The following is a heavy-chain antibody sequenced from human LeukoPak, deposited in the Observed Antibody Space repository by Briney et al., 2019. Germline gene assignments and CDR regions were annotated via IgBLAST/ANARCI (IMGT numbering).Heavy chain of an antibody. CDR1: GFTFSSYG. CDR2: ISYDGSNK. CDR3: ALSADYGCNPLGY. D-gene: IGHD4-23*01. J-gene: IGHJ4*02. V-gene: IGHV3-30*03. Sequence: PGGSLRLSCAASGFTFSSYGMQWVRQAPGKGLEWVAVISYDGSNKYYADSVKGRFTISRENSKNSLYLQMNSLRAEDTAVYYCALSADYGCNPLGYWGQGTLVTVSS.